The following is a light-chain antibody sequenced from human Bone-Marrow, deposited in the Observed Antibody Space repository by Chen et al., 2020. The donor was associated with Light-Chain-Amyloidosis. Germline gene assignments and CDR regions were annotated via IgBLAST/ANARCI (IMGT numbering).Light chain of an antibody. J-gene: IGLJ2*01. V-gene: IGLV2-23*02. Sequence: QSALTQPASVSVSPGQSISISCTGTSSDVGNYKFVSWYQQYSGKAPKLMIYEVSKRPSGISDRFSGSKSGNTASLTISGLQTEDEADYYCCSYATGGTFVFGGGTKLTVL. CDR2: EVS. CDR3: CSYATGGTFV. CDR1: SSDVGNYKF.